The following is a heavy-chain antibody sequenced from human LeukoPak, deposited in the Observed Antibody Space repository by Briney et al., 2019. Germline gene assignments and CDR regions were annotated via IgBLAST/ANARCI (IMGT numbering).Heavy chain of an antibody. Sequence: GGSLSLSCAASGFTFSSYSMNWVRQAPGKGLEWVSSISSSSSYIYYADSLKGRFTISRDNAKNSLYLQMNSLRAEDTAVYYCARGTMSPYYFDYWGQGTLVTVSS. J-gene: IGHJ4*02. CDR3: ARGTMSPYYFDY. V-gene: IGHV3-21*01. D-gene: IGHD3-10*02. CDR2: ISSSSSYI. CDR1: GFTFSSYS.